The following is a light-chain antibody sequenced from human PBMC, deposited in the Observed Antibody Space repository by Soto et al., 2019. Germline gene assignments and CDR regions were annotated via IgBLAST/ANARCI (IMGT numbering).Light chain of an antibody. V-gene: IGKV3-20*01. J-gene: IGKJ2*03. Sequence: VLTQSPGTLSLSPGERVTLSCRASQSISSIYLAWYQQKPGQAPRLLIYGTASRATGIPDRFSGSGSGTDFTLTITRLEPEDFAVYYCQQYGDGKSPRYSFGQGTRLDIK. CDR2: GTA. CDR3: QQYGDGKSPRYS. CDR1: QSISSIY.